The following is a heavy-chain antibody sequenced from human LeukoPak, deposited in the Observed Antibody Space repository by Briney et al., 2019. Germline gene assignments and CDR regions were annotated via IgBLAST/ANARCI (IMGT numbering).Heavy chain of an antibody. D-gene: IGHD3-16*01. CDR1: GYTFTYYW. CDR3: ARHTGEGSHFQH. CDR2: IYPGDSDT. J-gene: IGHJ1*01. Sequence: GESLKISCKASGYTFTYYWIGWVRQMPGKGLEWMGIIYPGDSDTRYSPSFRGQVIISADKSIRTAYLQWTSLKASDTAMYYCARHTGEGSHFQHWGQGSLVTVSS. V-gene: IGHV5-51*01.